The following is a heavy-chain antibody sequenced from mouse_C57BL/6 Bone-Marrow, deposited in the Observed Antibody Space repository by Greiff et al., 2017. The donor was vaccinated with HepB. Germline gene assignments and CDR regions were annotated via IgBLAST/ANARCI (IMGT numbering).Heavy chain of an antibody. V-gene: IGHV3-6*01. J-gene: IGHJ1*03. CDR3: AREVANWDWYFDV. D-gene: IGHD4-1*01. CDR2: ISYDGSN. Sequence: EVKLVESGPGLVKPSQSLSLTCSVTGYSITSGYYWNWIRQFPGNKLEWMGYISYDGSNNYNPSLKNRISITRDTSKNQFFLKLNSVTTEDTATYYCAREVANWDWYFDVWGTGTTVTVSS. CDR1: GYSITSGYY.